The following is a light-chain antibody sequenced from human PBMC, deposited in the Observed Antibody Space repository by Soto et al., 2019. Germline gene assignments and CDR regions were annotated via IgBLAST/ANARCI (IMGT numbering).Light chain of an antibody. Sequence: EIVLTQSPATLSLSPGERATLSCRASQSVSSYLAWYQQKPGQAPRLLIYGASSRATGIPDRFSGSGSGTDFTLTISSLEPEDFAVYYCHQRQSWPRTFGQGTKVDIK. CDR1: QSVSSY. CDR2: GAS. V-gene: IGKV3-11*01. J-gene: IGKJ1*01. CDR3: HQRQSWPRT.